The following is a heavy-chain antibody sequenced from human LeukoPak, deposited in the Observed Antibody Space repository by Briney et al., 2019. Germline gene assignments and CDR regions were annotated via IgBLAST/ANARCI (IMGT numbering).Heavy chain of an antibody. D-gene: IGHD3-10*01. CDR1: GFTFSRDW. CDR3: ARLLVYNSGGEAFDY. CDR2: IKQDGSEK. V-gene: IGHV3-7*01. J-gene: IGHJ4*02. Sequence: PGGSLRLSCAASGFTFSRDWMSWVRQAPGKGLEWVANIKQDGSEKYYVDSVKGGFTISRDNAKNSLYLQMSSLRAEDTAVYYCARLLVYNSGGEAFDYWGQGTLVTVSS.